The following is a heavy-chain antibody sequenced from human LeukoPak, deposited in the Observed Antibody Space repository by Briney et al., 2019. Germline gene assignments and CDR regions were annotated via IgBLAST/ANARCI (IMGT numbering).Heavy chain of an antibody. Sequence: GESLKISCKGSGYSFTSYWIGWVRQMPGKGLEWMGIIYPVVSDTRYSPSFQGQVTISADKSISTAYLQWSSLKASDTAMYYCARSIPYSIAAAGPLASYYYMDVWGKGTTVTVSS. V-gene: IGHV5-51*03. J-gene: IGHJ6*03. D-gene: IGHD6-13*01. CDR2: IYPVVSDT. CDR1: GYSFTSYW. CDR3: ARSIPYSIAAAGPLASYYYMDV.